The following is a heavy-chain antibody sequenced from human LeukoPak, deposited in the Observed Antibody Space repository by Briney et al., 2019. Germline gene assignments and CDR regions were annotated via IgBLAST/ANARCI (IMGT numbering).Heavy chain of an antibody. V-gene: IGHV3-15*01. CDR1: GFXFSNAC. Sequence: GGSLRLSCAASGFXFSNACISWVRQAPGKGLEWVGHIKGKAEGGTTDYAAPVQGRFTISRDDSKNTLYLQMNSLKTEDTAVYYCTTGTWIQLWLADYWGQGTLVTVSS. CDR3: TTGTWIQLWLADY. D-gene: IGHD5-18*01. CDR2: IKGKAEGGTT. J-gene: IGHJ4*02.